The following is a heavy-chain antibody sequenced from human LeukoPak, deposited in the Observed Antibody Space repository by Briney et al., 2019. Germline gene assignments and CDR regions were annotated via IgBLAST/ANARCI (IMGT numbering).Heavy chain of an antibody. D-gene: IGHD2-2*01. CDR1: GGTFSSYA. J-gene: IGHJ6*03. CDR3: ARAYCTNTRCLYGIYHYYYMDV. CDR2: IIPIFGTA. Sequence: ASVKVSCKASGGTFSSYAISWVRQAPGQGLEWMGGIIPIFGTANYAQKFQGRVTITADESTSTAYMEVSSLRSEDTAVYYCARAYCTNTRCLYGIYHYYYMDVWGKGTTVTVSS. V-gene: IGHV1-69*13.